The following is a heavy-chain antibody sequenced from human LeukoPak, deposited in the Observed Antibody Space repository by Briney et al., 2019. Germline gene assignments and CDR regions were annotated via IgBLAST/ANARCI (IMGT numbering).Heavy chain of an antibody. J-gene: IGHJ3*02. V-gene: IGHV3-30*02. CDR2: IRYDGSNK. CDR3: ARDGIVGATTLAAFDI. CDR1: GFTFSSYG. D-gene: IGHD1-26*01. Sequence: TGGSLRLSGAASGFTFSSYGMHWVRQAPGKGLESVAFIRYDGSNKYYADSVKGRFTISRDNAKNSLYLQMNSLRAEDTAVYYCARDGIVGATTLAAFDIWGQGTMVTVSS.